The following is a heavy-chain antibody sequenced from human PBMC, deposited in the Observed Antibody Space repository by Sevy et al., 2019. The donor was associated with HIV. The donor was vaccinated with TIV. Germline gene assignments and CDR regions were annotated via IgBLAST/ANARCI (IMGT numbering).Heavy chain of an antibody. Sequence: GGSLRLSCAASGFTFSSYGMHWVRQAPGKGLEWVSSISSSSGYIYYADSVKGRFTISRDNAKNSLYLQMNSLRVEDTAAYYCASERGYSGYGGMDVWGQGTTVTVSS. J-gene: IGHJ6*02. CDR3: ASERGYSGYGGMDV. D-gene: IGHD5-12*01. CDR1: GFTFSSYG. V-gene: IGHV3-21*01. CDR2: ISSSSGYI.